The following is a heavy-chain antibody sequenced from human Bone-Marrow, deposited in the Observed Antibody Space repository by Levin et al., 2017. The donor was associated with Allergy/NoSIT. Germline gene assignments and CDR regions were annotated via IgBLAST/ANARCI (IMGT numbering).Heavy chain of an antibody. CDR1: GGTFSRLA. CDR3: ARDRGSYGTFNFFDP. D-gene: IGHD1-26*01. V-gene: IGHV1-69*13. CDR2: IIPFFGTT. J-gene: IGHJ5*02. Sequence: GASVKVSCKASGGTFSRLAVSWVRQAPGQRLEWMGSIIPFFGTTNYAQKFQGRITLTADESTSTVYIEMSSLRSEDTAVYYCARDRGSYGTFNFFDPWGQGTLVTVSS.